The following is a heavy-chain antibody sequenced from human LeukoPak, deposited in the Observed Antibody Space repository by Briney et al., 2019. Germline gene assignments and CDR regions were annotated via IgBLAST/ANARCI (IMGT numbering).Heavy chain of an antibody. CDR3: ARDIVVVPAENDAFDI. Sequence: ASVKVSCKASGYTFTGYYMHWVRQAPGQGLEWMGWINPNSGGTNYAQKFQGRVTMTRDTSNSTAYMELSRLRSDDTAVYYCARDIVVVPAENDAFDIWGQGTMVTVSS. J-gene: IGHJ3*02. CDR2: INPNSGGT. V-gene: IGHV1-2*02. CDR1: GYTFTGYY. D-gene: IGHD2-2*01.